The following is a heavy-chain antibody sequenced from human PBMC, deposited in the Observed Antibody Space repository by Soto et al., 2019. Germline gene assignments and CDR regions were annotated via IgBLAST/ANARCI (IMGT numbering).Heavy chain of an antibody. Sequence: SVKVSCKASGGTFSSYAISWVRQAPVQGLEWMGGIIPIFGTANYAQKFQGRVTITADKSTSTAYMELSSLRSEDTAVYYCARATAAAGTRGVFDYWGQGTLVTVSS. J-gene: IGHJ4*02. V-gene: IGHV1-69*06. CDR1: GGTFSSYA. CDR2: IIPIFGTA. D-gene: IGHD6-13*01. CDR3: ARATAAAGTRGVFDY.